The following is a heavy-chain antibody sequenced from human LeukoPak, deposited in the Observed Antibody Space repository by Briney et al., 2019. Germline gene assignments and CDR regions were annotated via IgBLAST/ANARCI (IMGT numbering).Heavy chain of an antibody. CDR1: GFTFSSYW. CDR3: ARVPYYFDF. J-gene: IGHJ4*02. CDR2: IKQDGSEK. V-gene: IGHV3-7*01. Sequence: GGSLRLSCAASGFTFSSYWMSWGRQAPGKGLEWVANIKQDGSEKYYVDSVKGRFTISRDSAKNSLYLQMNSLRAEDTAVYYCARVPYYFDFWGQGTLVTVSP.